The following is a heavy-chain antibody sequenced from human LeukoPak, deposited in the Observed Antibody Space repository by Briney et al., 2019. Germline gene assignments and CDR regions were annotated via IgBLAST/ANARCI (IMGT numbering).Heavy chain of an antibody. CDR3: AKDPGYSYDYFDY. CDR2: ISYDGSNK. CDR1: GFTFSSYG. J-gene: IGHJ4*02. D-gene: IGHD5-18*01. Sequence: PGRSLRLSCAASGFTFSSYGMHWVRQAPGKGLEWVAVISYDGSNKYYADSVKGQFTISRDNSKNTLYLQMNSLRAEDTAVYYCAKDPGYSYDYFDYWGQGTLVTVSS. V-gene: IGHV3-30*18.